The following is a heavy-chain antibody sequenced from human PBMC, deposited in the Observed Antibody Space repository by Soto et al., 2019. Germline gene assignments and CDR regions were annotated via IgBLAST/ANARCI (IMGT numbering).Heavy chain of an antibody. D-gene: IGHD6-19*01. CDR1: GFTFSSYA. CDR2: LSSNGGST. Sequence: EVQLVESGGGLVQPGGSLRLSCAASGFTFSSYAMHWVRQAPGKGLEYVSALSSNGGSTYYANSVKGRFTISRDNSKNTLYLQMGGLRAEDMAVYYCARGIAVAGRVNYWGQGTLVTVSS. CDR3: ARGIAVAGRVNY. V-gene: IGHV3-64*01. J-gene: IGHJ4*02.